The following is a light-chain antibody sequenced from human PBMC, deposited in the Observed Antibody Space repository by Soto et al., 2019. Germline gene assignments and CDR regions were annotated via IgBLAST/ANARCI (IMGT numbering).Light chain of an antibody. CDR2: DAS. CDR3: QQHSNWLYT. J-gene: IGKJ2*01. V-gene: IGKV3-11*01. CDR1: QSVSSY. Sequence: EIVLTQSPATLSLSPGESATLSCRASQSVSSYLAWYQQKPGQAPRLLIYDASNRATGIPARFSGRGSGTDFTLTISSLEPEDFAVYYCQQHSNWLYTFGQGTKLEIK.